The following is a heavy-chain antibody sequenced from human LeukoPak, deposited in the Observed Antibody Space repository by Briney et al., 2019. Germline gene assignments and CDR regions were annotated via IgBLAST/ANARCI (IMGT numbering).Heavy chain of an antibody. CDR2: INHSGST. CDR1: GGSFSGYY. V-gene: IGHV4-34*01. D-gene: IGHD3-10*01. Sequence: PSETLSLTCAVYGGSFSGYYWSWIRQPPGKGLEWIGEINHSGSTNYNPSLKSRVTISVDTSKNQFSLKLSSVTAADTAVYYCARGTRYYYGPGSYYPNWRGNNWFDPWGQGTLVTVSS. CDR3: ARGTRYYYGPGSYYPNWRGNNWFDP. J-gene: IGHJ5*02.